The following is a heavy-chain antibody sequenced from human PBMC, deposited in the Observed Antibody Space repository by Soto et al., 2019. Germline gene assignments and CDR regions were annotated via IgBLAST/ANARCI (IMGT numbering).Heavy chain of an antibody. V-gene: IGHV4-4*02. J-gene: IGHJ5*02. Sequence: QVQLQESGPGLVKPSGTLSLTCAVSGGSISSSNWWSWVRQPPGKGLEWIGEIYHSGSTNYNPSLKSRVTISVDKSKNQFSLKLSSVTAADTAMYYCARAGREGRYCSGGSCESWGQGTLVIVSS. CDR1: GGSISSSNW. D-gene: IGHD2-15*01. CDR3: ARAGREGRYCSGGSCES. CDR2: IYHSGST.